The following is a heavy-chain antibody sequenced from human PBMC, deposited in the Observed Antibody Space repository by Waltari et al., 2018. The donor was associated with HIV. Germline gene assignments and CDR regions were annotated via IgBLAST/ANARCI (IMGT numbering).Heavy chain of an antibody. Sequence: QLVESGGALIQPGRSLRLSCTASGFPFGYYAMNWVRQAPGKGLEWVGFIRSKTSGETREYAASVKGRFSISRDDSKGMVYLQMNSLRADDTALYYCVRDLAWRAFDVWGQGTMVTVSS. CDR2: IRSKTSGETR. CDR1: GFPFGYYA. J-gene: IGHJ3*01. CDR3: VRDLAWRAFDV. V-gene: IGHV3-49*04. D-gene: IGHD3-3*01.